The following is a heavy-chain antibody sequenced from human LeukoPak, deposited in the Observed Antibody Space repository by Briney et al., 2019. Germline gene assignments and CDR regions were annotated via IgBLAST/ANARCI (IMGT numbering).Heavy chain of an antibody. CDR2: IYHSGTT. CDR1: GGSISSHY. D-gene: IGHD3-3*01. V-gene: IGHV4-59*11. Sequence: PSETLSLTCTVSGGSISSHYWSWIRQPPGKGLECIGQIYHSGTTNYNPSLKSRVTISVDTSENQFSLKLTSVTAADTAVYYCARAYDDDYYYYMDVWGKGTTVTVSS. CDR3: ARAYDDDYYYYMDV. J-gene: IGHJ6*03.